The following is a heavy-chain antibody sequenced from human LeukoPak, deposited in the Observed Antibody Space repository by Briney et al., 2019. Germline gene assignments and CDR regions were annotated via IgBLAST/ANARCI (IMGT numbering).Heavy chain of an antibody. CDR2: ISDNEGRT. CDR1: GFTFNYYA. Sequence: GGSLRLSCAASGFTFNYYAMSWVRQAPGKGLEWVSGISDNEGRTYYTDSVKGRFTISRDKTRNTVFLQMHNLRADDTAVYFCARHDSFIPYWGQGALVTVSS. J-gene: IGHJ4*02. CDR3: ARHDSFIPY. D-gene: IGHD5-18*01. V-gene: IGHV3-23*01.